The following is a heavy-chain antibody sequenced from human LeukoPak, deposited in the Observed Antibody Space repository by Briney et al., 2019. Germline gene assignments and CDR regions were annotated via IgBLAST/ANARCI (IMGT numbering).Heavy chain of an antibody. D-gene: IGHD4-11*01. CDR3: ARVGYTNSFGYYYYYMDV. CDR1: GFTFSSYS. J-gene: IGHJ6*03. V-gene: IGHV3-21*01. CDR2: ISGSGTYI. Sequence: PGGSLRLPCAASGFTFSSYSMNWVRQAPGKGLEWVSSISGSGTYIYYADSVQGRFTISRDNAKNSLYLQMNSLRAEDTAVYYCARVGYTNSFGYYYYYMDVWAKGTMVTVSS.